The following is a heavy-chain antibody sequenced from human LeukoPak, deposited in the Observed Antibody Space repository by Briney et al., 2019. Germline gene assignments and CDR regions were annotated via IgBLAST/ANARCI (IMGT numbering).Heavy chain of an antibody. J-gene: IGHJ4*02. D-gene: IGHD6-19*01. CDR2: ISTSSSYT. V-gene: IGHV3-11*06. Sequence: GGSLRLSCAASGLTFSDYYMSWIRQAPGKGLEWVSYISTSSSYTNYADSVKGRFTISRDNAKNSLYLQMNSLRAEDTAVYYCATGYSSGGDYWGQGTRVTVSS. CDR3: ATGYSSGGDY. CDR1: GLTFSDYY.